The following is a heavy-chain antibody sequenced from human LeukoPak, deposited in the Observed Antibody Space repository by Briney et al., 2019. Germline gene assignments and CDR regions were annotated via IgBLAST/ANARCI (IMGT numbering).Heavy chain of an antibody. Sequence: KPGGSLRLSCAASGFTFSDYYMSWIRQAPGKGLEWVSYISSSGSTIYYADSVKGRFTISRDNAKNSLYLQMNSLRVEDTAVYYCARDVAQLLWYFDYWGQGTLVTASS. CDR3: ARDVAQLLWYFDY. CDR1: GFTFSDYY. CDR2: ISSSGSTI. D-gene: IGHD1-1*01. V-gene: IGHV3-11*04. J-gene: IGHJ4*02.